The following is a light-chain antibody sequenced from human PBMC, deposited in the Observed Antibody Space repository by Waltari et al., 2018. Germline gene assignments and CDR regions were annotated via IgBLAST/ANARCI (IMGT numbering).Light chain of an antibody. CDR2: AAF. V-gene: IGKV1-17*01. Sequence: DIQMTQFPSSLSASIGDRVTITCRASQGIRNDVGWYQQRPGKGPKRLIYAAFNLQNGVPSRFSGSGSGTEFTLTISSLQPEDFATYYCLQHNSYPLTFGGWTKVEIK. CDR3: LQHNSYPLT. CDR1: QGIRND. J-gene: IGKJ4*01.